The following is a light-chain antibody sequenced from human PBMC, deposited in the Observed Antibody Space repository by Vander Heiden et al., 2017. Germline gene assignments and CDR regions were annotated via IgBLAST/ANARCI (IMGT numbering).Light chain of an antibody. V-gene: IGKV3-11*01. CDR2: DAS. J-gene: IGKJ5*01. CDR1: PSVSSY. CDR3: EQLSNWPPNT. Sequence: EIVLTQSPSTLSLAPGERATLSCRASPSVSSYLACSQPQPGNTPRPLIYDASNSATGIPARFSGSGCGTDFTLTISSLELEDSAVYYSEQLSNWPPNTFGQGTRLEIK.